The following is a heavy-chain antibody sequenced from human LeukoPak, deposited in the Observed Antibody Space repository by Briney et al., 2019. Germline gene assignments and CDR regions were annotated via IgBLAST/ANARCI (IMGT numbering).Heavy chain of an antibody. J-gene: IGHJ4*02. Sequence: GRSLRLSCAASGFTFSSYAMHWVRQAPGRGLEWVSLIYSGGSTYYADSVKGRFTISRDNSKNTLYLQMNSLRAEDTAVYYCASRYYYDSSGYYNDYWGQGILVTVSS. CDR2: IYSGGST. V-gene: IGHV3-53*01. D-gene: IGHD3-22*01. CDR3: ASRYYYDSSGYYNDY. CDR1: GFTFSSYA.